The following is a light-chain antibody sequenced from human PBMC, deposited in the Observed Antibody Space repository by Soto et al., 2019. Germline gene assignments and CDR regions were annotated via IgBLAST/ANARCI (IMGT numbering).Light chain of an antibody. CDR3: QQYGSSPRT. J-gene: IGKJ1*01. CDR2: GAS. Sequence: EIVLTQSPGTLSLSPGERATLSCRASQSVSSSYLAWYQQKPGQAPRLLIYGASSRATGIPDRFSGSGAGTDCTLTISRLAPEDFAVYYWQQYGSSPRTFGQGTKVEIK. V-gene: IGKV3-20*01. CDR1: QSVSSSY.